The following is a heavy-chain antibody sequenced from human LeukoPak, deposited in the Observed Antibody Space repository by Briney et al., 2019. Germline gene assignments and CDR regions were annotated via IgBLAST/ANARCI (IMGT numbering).Heavy chain of an antibody. V-gene: IGHV3-11*06. CDR2: ISSSSSYI. Sequence: GGSLRLSCAASGFTFNDYYMTWIRQAPGKGLEWVSSISSSSSYIYYADSVKGRFTISRDNAKNSLYLQMNSLRAEDTAVYYCARDSEEYTTSSLGYWGQGTLVTVSS. CDR1: GFTFNDYY. CDR3: ARDSEEYTTSSLGY. J-gene: IGHJ4*02. D-gene: IGHD1-1*01.